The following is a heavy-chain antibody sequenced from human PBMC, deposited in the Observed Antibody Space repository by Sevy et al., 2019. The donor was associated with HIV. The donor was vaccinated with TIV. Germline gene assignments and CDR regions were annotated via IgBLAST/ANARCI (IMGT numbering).Heavy chain of an antibody. V-gene: IGHV4-39*01. D-gene: IGHD3-3*01. CDR2: IYYNGRT. Sequence: GSLRLSCAASGFIFSNYNMNWVRQAPGKGLEWIGSIYYNGRTYYNPSLKSRVTIYVDTSKNQFSLRLTSVTAADTAVYYCARLTIFGVLTENWFDPWGQGTLVTVSS. J-gene: IGHJ5*02. CDR1: GFIFSNYN. CDR3: ARLTIFGVLTENWFDP.